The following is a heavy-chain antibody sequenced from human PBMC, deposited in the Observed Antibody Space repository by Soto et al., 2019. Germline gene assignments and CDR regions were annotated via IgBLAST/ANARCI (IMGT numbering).Heavy chain of an antibody. J-gene: IGHJ4*02. CDR2: ISGSGGST. D-gene: IGHD5-12*01. CDR1: GFTFSSYA. CDR3: AKEGRWLQFGGYDY. Sequence: PGGSLRLSCAASGFTFSSYAMSWFRQAPGKGLEWVSAISGSGGSTYYADSVKGRFTISRDNSKNTLYLQMNNLRAEDTAVYYCAKEGRWLQFGGYDYWGQGTLVTVSS. V-gene: IGHV3-23*01.